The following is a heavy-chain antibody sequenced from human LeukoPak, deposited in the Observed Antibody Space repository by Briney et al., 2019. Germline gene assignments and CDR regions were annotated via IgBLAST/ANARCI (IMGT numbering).Heavy chain of an antibody. V-gene: IGHV3-48*04. J-gene: IGHJ5*02. CDR3: ARGGAAGTVGGERFDP. D-gene: IGHD6-13*01. CDR2: ISSSSSTI. CDR1: GFTFSSYS. Sequence: PGGSLRLSCAASGFTFSSYSMNWVRQAPGKRLEWVSYISSSSSTIYYADSVKGRFTISRDNAKNSLYLQMNSLRAEDTAVYYCARGGAAGTVGGERFDPWGQGTLVTVSS.